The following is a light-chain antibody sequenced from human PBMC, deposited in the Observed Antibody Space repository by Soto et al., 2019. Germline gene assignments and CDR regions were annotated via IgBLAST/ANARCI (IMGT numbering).Light chain of an antibody. Sequence: DIQMTQSPSTLSASVGDRVTITCRASQSISNWLAWYQQKPGKAPKLLIYKASSLESGVPSRFSGSGSGTEFTLTISSLQPDDFATDYCQHYNSYSITFGQGTRLEIK. CDR1: QSISNW. V-gene: IGKV1-5*03. J-gene: IGKJ5*01. CDR2: KAS. CDR3: QHYNSYSIT.